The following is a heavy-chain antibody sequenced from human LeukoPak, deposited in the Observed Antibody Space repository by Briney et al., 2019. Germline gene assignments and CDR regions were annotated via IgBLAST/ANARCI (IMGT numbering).Heavy chain of an antibody. Sequence: ASVKVSCKASGYTFTSHYMHWVRQAPGQGLEWMGVINTSGGGANYGQTFQGRVTMTRDTSTSTVYMELSSLRSEDSAVYYCAREDMFYDYVSGTYPYFDFWGQGTLVIVSS. CDR3: AREDMFYDYVSGTYPYFDF. V-gene: IGHV1-46*01. J-gene: IGHJ4*02. CDR2: INTSGGGA. CDR1: GYTFTSHY. D-gene: IGHD3-16*02.